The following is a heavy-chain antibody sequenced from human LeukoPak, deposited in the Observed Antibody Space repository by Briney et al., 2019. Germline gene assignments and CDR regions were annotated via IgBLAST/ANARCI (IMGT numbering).Heavy chain of an antibody. CDR1: GASISDYY. J-gene: IGHJ3*02. Sequence: PSETLSLTCIVSGASISDYYWSWIRQPPGKGLEWIGYIYYSGSTNYNPSLKSRVTISVDTSKNQFSLKLSSVTAADTAVYYCARQPTYYYDSSGYYFAFDIWGQGTMVTVSS. CDR3: ARQPTYYYDSSGYYFAFDI. D-gene: IGHD3-22*01. V-gene: IGHV4-59*08. CDR2: IYYSGST.